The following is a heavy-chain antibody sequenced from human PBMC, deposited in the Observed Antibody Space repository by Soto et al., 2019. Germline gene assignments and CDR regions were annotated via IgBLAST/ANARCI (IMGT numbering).Heavy chain of an antibody. CDR3: ARSGYYYDSSGYYY. CDR2: IYYSGST. J-gene: IGHJ4*02. D-gene: IGHD3-22*01. V-gene: IGHV4-30-4*01. CDR1: GGSISSGDYY. Sequence: SETLSLTCTVSGGSISSGDYYWSWIRQPPGKGLEWIGYIYYSGSTYYNPSLKSRVTISVDTSKNQFSLKLSSVTAADTAVYYCARSGYYYDSSGYYYCRQRPSFTVSS.